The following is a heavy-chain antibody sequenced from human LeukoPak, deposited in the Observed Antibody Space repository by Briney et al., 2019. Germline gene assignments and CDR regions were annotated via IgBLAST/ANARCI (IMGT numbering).Heavy chain of an antibody. D-gene: IGHD3-22*01. V-gene: IGHV3-30*18. Sequence: PGRSLRLSCAASGFTFSSYGMHWVRQAPGKGLEWVAVISYDGSNKYYADSVKGRFTISRDNSKNTLYLQMNSLRAEDTAVYYCAKDQYITMIVVVITPPGYWGQGTLVTDSS. CDR1: GFTFSSYG. CDR2: ISYDGSNK. CDR3: AKDQYITMIVVVITPPGY. J-gene: IGHJ4*02.